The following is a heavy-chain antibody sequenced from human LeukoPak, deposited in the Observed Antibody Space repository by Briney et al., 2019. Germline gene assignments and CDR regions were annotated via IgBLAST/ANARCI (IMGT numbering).Heavy chain of an antibody. J-gene: IGHJ4*02. Sequence: PGGSLRLSCAASGFTFSRHTMNWVRQAPGKGLEWVSSISSTGSYIYYAESLKGRFTVSRDNAKNYVYLQMNSLRVDDTAVYYCARAERLLEWLLDSWGQGTLVTVSS. CDR1: GFTFSRHT. V-gene: IGHV3-21*01. D-gene: IGHD3-3*01. CDR3: ARAERLLEWLLDS. CDR2: ISSTGSYI.